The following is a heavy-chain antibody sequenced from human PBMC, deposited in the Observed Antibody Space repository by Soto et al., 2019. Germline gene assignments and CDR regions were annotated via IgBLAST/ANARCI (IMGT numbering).Heavy chain of an antibody. CDR1: GFTLNSNY. D-gene: IGHD3-9*01. CDR2: IYSDGST. Sequence: GGSLRLSFAPSGFTLNSNYMSWVRPAPGKGLEWVSVIYSDGSTYYADSVKGRFIISRDNSNNTLYFQMNSLRAEDTAVYSCATLTKYDILTGFYPCWGQGTLVTVSS. CDR3: ATLTKYDILTGFYPC. V-gene: IGHV3-66*01. J-gene: IGHJ4*02.